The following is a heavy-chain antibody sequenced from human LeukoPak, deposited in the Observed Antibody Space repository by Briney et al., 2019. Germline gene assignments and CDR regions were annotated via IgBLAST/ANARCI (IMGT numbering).Heavy chain of an antibody. V-gene: IGHV3-48*03. CDR1: GFAFSSYE. Sequence: PGGSLRLSCAASGFAFSSYEMDCVRQVPGKGLEWLAYISKTGNSGYTIYYADSVKGRFIISRDNAKNSVYLQMNNLRAEDTAVYHCASLWELLGSWGQGTLVTVSP. CDR3: ASLWELLGS. D-gene: IGHD2-15*01. J-gene: IGHJ5*02. CDR2: ISKTGNSGYTI.